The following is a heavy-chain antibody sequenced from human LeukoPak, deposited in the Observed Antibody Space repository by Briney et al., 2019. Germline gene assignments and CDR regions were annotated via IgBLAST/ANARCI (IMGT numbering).Heavy chain of an antibody. V-gene: IGHV3-11*01. Sequence: GGSLRLSCAASGFTFSDYYVSWIRQAPGKGLEWVSYISSSGSTIYYADSVKGRFTISRDNAKNSLYLQMNSLRAEDTAVCYCARDISLRGYSGYDPGGDFDYWGQGTLVTVSS. CDR2: ISSSGSTI. CDR3: ARDISLRGYSGYDPGGDFDY. D-gene: IGHD5-12*01. J-gene: IGHJ4*02. CDR1: GFTFSDYY.